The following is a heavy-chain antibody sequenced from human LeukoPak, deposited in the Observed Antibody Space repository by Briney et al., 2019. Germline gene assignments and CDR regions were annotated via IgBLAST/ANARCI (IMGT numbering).Heavy chain of an antibody. CDR3: ARAYVRIAVAGTLNWFDP. CDR2: IYTSGST. V-gene: IGHV4-61*02. CDR1: GGSISSGSYY. Sequence: SETLSLTCTVSGGSISSGSYYWSWIQQPAGKGLEWIGRIYTSGSTNYNPSLKSRVTISVDTSKNQFSLKLSSVTAADTAVYYCARAYVRIAVAGTLNWFDPWGQGTLVTVSS. D-gene: IGHD6-19*01. J-gene: IGHJ5*02.